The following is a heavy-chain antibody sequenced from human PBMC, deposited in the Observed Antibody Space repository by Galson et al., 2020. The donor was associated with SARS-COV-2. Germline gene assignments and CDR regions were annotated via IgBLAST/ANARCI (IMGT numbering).Heavy chain of an antibody. Sequence: GESLKISCKASGYGFFGYWIGWVRQMPGKGLEWMGIIYPDDSRTKYSPSFKGQVTISVDKSTRTAYLQWSSLKASDSAMYYCARVTGYFTSGTGFDHWGQGALVTVSS. CDR3: ARVTGYFTSGTGFDH. V-gene: IGHV5-51*01. D-gene: IGHD3-9*01. J-gene: IGHJ4*02. CDR2: IYPDDSRT. CDR1: GYGFFGYW.